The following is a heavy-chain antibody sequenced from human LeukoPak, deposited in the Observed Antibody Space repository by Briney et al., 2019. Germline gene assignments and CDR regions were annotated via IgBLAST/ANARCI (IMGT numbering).Heavy chain of an antibody. Sequence: PGGSQRLSCAASGFTFSSYAMSWVRQAPGKGLEWVSTIGGGGEYTYYADSVKGRFIISRDNSKNTFYLQMNSLRAEDTAVYYCAKVLSGSQDYWGQGTLVTVFS. CDR1: GFTFSSYA. D-gene: IGHD1-26*01. CDR2: IGGGGEYT. V-gene: IGHV3-23*01. J-gene: IGHJ4*02. CDR3: AKVLSGSQDY.